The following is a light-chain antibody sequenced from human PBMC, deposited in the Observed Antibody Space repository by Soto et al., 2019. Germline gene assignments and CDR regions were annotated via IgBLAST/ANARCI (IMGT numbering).Light chain of an antibody. Sequence: QSVLTQPASVSGSPGQSITISCTGTSSDVGTYSLVSWYQQHPGKAPKLMIYEVIKRPSGVSNRFSGSKSGNTASLTISGLQADDEDDDYCCSYAGSSTFVLFGGGTKVTVL. CDR2: EVI. CDR1: SSDVGTYSL. CDR3: CSYAGSSTFVL. V-gene: IGLV2-23*02. J-gene: IGLJ2*01.